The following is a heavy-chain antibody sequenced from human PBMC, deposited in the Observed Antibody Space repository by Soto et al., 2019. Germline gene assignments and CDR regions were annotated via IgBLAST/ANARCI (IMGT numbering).Heavy chain of an antibody. D-gene: IGHD3-22*01. J-gene: IGHJ3*02. CDR2: ISAYNGNT. CDR3: TRDIEHDYYDSSGYYFGVFDI. CDR1: GYTFTSYG. V-gene: IGHV1-18*01. Sequence: GASVKVSCKASGYTFTSYGISWVRQAPGQGLEWMGWISAYNGNTNYAQKLQGRVTMTTDTSTSTAYMELRSLRSDDTAVYYCTRDIEHDYYDSSGYYFGVFDIWGQGTMVTVSS.